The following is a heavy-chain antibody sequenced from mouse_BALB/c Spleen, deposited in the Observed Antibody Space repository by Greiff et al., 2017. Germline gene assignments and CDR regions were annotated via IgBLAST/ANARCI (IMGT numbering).Heavy chain of an antibody. CDR3: ARHRSTTVFDY. J-gene: IGHJ2*01. V-gene: IGHV5-12-1*01. CDR2: ISSGGGST. Sequence: EVQGVESGGGLVKPGGSLKLSCAASGFAFSSYDMSWVRQTPEKRLEWVAYISSGGGSTYYPDTVKGRFTISRDNAKNTLYLQMSSLKSEDTAMYYCARHRSTTVFDYWGQGTTLTVSS. D-gene: IGHD1-1*01. CDR1: GFAFSSYD.